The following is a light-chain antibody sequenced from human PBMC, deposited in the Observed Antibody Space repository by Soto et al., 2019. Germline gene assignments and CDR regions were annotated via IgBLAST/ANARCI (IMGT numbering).Light chain of an antibody. J-gene: IGKJ4*01. Sequence: VIWMTQSPSLVSASTGDRVTITCRMSQAVGSYLAWYQQKPGKAPELLIYAASTLHSGVPPRFSGSGSGTVFTLTISSLQSEDFATYYCQQYDTLPLTFGGGTRVEIK. CDR1: QAVGSY. V-gene: IGKV1D-8*01. CDR3: QQYDTLPLT. CDR2: AAS.